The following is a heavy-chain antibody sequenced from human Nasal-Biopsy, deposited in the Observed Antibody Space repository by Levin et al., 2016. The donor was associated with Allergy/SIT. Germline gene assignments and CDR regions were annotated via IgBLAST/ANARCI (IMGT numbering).Heavy chain of an antibody. J-gene: IGHJ6*02. Sequence: GGSLRLSCAASGFALSNYDIHWVRQAPGKGLEWLSYLSAGSKTIWYADSVRGRCTISRDNAGKSVDLQMNSLRVEDTALYYCARARTSIHGMDVWGQGTTVTVSS. CDR3: ARARTSIHGMDV. V-gene: IGHV3-48*03. CDR1: GFALSNYD. CDR2: LSAGSKTI.